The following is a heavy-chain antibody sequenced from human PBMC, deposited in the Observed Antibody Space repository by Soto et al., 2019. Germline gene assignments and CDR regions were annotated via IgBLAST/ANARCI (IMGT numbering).Heavy chain of an antibody. J-gene: IGHJ4*02. CDR3: ARDQTVVVPAAMGY. CDR2: ISAYNGNT. V-gene: IGHV1-18*01. Sequence: VKVSCKASGYTFSSYGISWVRQAPGQGLEWMGWISAYNGNTNYAQKLQGRVTMTTDTSTSTAYMELRSLRSDDTAVYYCARDQTVVVPAAMGYWGQGTLVTVSS. D-gene: IGHD2-2*01. CDR1: GYTFSSYG.